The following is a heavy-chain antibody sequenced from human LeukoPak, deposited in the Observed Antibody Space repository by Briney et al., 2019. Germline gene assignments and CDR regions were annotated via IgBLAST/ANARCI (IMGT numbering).Heavy chain of an antibody. V-gene: IGHV3-53*01. CDR2: IYSGGGT. J-gene: IGHJ4*02. CDR3: ASTRGSWFFDY. Sequence: PGGSLGLSCAASGFTVSGNYMSWVRQAPGKGLEWVSVIYSGGGTYYADSVKGRFTISRDSSKNTLYLQMNSLRAEDTAVYYCASTRGSWFFDYWGQGTLVTVSS. CDR1: GFTVSGNY. D-gene: IGHD6-13*01.